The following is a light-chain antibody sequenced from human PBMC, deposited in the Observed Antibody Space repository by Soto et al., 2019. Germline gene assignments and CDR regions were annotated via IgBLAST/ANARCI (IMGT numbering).Light chain of an antibody. Sequence: DTVLIQSPATLSLSPGERATLSFRASHTVANFLAWYQHKPGQAPRLLIYDVSNRATDIPARFSGSESGTDFTLTISSLEPDDFAVYYCQQRSNLPPTFGGGTNVEIK. J-gene: IGKJ4*01. V-gene: IGKV3-11*01. CDR2: DVS. CDR1: HTVANF. CDR3: QQRSNLPPT.